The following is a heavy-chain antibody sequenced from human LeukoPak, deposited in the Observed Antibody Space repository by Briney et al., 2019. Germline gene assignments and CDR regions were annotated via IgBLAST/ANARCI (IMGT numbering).Heavy chain of an antibody. CDR3: ARDMRVVTLGYFDY. V-gene: IGHV3-23*01. Sequence: GGSLRLSCAASGFTFSSSTMSWVRQVPGKGLEWVSGISASGGSTSYADSVKGRFTISRDNSKNTLYLQMNSLRAEDTAVYYCARDMRVVTLGYFDYWGQGTLVTVSS. J-gene: IGHJ4*02. CDR2: ISASGGST. CDR1: GFTFSSST. D-gene: IGHD4-23*01.